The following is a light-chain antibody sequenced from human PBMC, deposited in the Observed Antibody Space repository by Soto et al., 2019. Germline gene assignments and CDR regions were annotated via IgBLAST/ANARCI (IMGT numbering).Light chain of an antibody. CDR2: AAS. CDR1: QSFRTD. Sequence: EIVLTQSPVTLSLSPGERATLSCRAGQSFRTDLSWYQVKPGQATRLLIYAASTRANGVPARFSGSGSGTDFTLTISRLEPEDFAVYYGHRYGGFGQGTKVDI. J-gene: IGKJ1*01. V-gene: IGKV3-20*01. CDR3: HRYGG.